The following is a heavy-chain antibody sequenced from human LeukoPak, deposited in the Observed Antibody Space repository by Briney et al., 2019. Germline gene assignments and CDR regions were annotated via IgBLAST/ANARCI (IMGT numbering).Heavy chain of an antibody. CDR3: ARATLLWFGDYFDY. Sequence: SETLSLTCAVYGGSFSGYYWSWIRQPPGKGLEWIGEINHSGSTNYNPSPKSRVTISVDTSKNQFSLKLSSVTAADTAVYYCARATLLWFGDYFDYWGQGTLVTVSS. CDR2: INHSGST. J-gene: IGHJ4*02. D-gene: IGHD3-10*01. CDR1: GGSFSGYY. V-gene: IGHV4-34*01.